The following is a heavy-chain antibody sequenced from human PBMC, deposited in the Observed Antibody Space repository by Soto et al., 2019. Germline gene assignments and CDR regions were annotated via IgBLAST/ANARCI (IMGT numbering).Heavy chain of an antibody. J-gene: IGHJ4*02. D-gene: IGHD6-13*01. Sequence: GASVKVSCKASGFTFTSSAVQWVRQVRGQRLEWIGWIVVGSGNTNYAQKFQERATITRDMSTSTAYMELSSLRSEDTAVYHCARSQQLTHLDYWGQGTLVTVSS. V-gene: IGHV1-58*01. CDR1: GFTFTSSA. CDR3: ARSQQLTHLDY. CDR2: IVVGSGNT.